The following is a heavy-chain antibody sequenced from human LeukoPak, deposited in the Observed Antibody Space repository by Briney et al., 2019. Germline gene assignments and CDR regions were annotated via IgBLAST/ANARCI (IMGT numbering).Heavy chain of an antibody. J-gene: IGHJ4*02. D-gene: IGHD6-6*01. CDR1: GYTFTSYD. Sequence: ASVKVSCKASGYTFTSYDINWVRQATGQGLEWMGWMNPNSGNTGYAQKFQGRVTMTRNTSISTAYMELSSLRSGDTAVYYCARAHPAPRPRGSSHFDYWGQGTLVTVSS. V-gene: IGHV1-8*01. CDR2: MNPNSGNT. CDR3: ARAHPAPRPRGSSHFDY.